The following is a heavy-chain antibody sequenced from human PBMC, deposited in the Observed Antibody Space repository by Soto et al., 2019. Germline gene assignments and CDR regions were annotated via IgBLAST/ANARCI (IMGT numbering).Heavy chain of an antibody. CDR1: GGSVSTGSYD. CDR3: ARDGHGMDV. J-gene: IGHJ6*02. CDR2: IFFTGSA. Sequence: SETLSLTCTVSGGSVSTGSYDWSWIRQPPGKGLEWIGKIFFTGSAHYNPSLRNRVTMPVNTSKDQFSLTLTSVTAADTAVYYCARDGHGMDVWGQGTPVTVSS. V-gene: IGHV4-61*01.